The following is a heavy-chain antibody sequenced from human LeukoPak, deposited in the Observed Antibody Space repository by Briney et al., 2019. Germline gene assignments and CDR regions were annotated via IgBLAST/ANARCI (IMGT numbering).Heavy chain of an antibody. Sequence: SETLSLTCTVPGGSISSRSYYWGWIRQPPGKGLEWIGDIYYDGSTYYNPSLKSRATMSVDTSKNQFSLKLSSVTAADTAIYYCARDRSRWDLLPFDYWGQGALVTVPS. V-gene: IGHV4-39*07. D-gene: IGHD2-15*01. CDR2: IYYDGST. J-gene: IGHJ4*02. CDR1: GGSISSRSYY. CDR3: ARDRSRWDLLPFDY.